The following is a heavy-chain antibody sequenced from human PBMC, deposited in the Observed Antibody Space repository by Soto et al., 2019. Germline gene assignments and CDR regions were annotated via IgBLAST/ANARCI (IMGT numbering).Heavy chain of an antibody. CDR1: GFTFSSYA. D-gene: IGHD2-8*01. CDR3: ALMVYAIGGMDV. V-gene: IGHV3-23*01. Sequence: GGSLRLSCAASGFTFSSYAMSWVRQAPGKGLEWVSAISGSGGSTYYADSVKGRFTISRDNSKNTLYLQMNSLRAEDTAVYYCALMVYAIGGMDVWGQGTTVTVSS. J-gene: IGHJ6*02. CDR2: ISGSGGST.